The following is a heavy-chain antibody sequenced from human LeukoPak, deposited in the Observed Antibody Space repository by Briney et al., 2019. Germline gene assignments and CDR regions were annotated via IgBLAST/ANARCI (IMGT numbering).Heavy chain of an antibody. V-gene: IGHV3-23*01. D-gene: IGHD6-19*01. Sequence: GGSLRLSCAASGFTFSTYAMSWVRQAPGKGLEWVSAISGSGNTYYADSVKGRFTISRDNSKNTLYLQMNSLRAEDTAVYYCAKVIAVAVPNWFDPWGQGTLVTVSS. J-gene: IGHJ5*02. CDR1: GFTFSTYA. CDR2: ISGSGNT. CDR3: AKVIAVAVPNWFDP.